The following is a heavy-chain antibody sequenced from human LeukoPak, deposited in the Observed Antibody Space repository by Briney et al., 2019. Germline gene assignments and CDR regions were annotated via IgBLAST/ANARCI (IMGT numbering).Heavy chain of an antibody. CDR1: GYSFTTYW. Sequence: GGSLKISCKGSGYSFTTYWIGWVRQMPGKGLEGMGIIYPGDSDTRYSPSFQGQVTISADKSISTTYLQWSSLKASDTAMYYCARRDYNYASGSHFDYWGQGTLVTVSS. J-gene: IGHJ4*02. D-gene: IGHD3-10*01. CDR2: IYPGDSDT. CDR3: ARRDYNYASGSHFDY. V-gene: IGHV5-51*01.